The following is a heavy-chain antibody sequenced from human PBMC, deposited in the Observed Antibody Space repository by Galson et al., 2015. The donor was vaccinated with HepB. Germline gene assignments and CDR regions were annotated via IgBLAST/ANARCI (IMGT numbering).Heavy chain of an antibody. J-gene: IGHJ6*02. Sequence: SETLSLTCAVYGGSFSGYYWSWIRQPPGKGLEWIGEINHSGSTNYNPSLKSRVTISVDTSKNQSSLKLSSVTAADTAVYYCASISGSSTSRYKARPYYYYGMDVWGQGTTVTVSS. CDR2: INHSGST. CDR3: ASISGSSTSRYKARPYYYYGMDV. CDR1: GGSFSGYY. V-gene: IGHV4-34*01. D-gene: IGHD2-2*02.